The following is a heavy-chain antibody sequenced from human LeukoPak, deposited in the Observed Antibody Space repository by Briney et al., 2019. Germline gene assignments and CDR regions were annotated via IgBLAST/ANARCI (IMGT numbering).Heavy chain of an antibody. CDR3: AREMYYYDSSGYYTFDY. CDR1: GDSVSSNSAA. V-gene: IGHV6-1*01. CDR2: TYYRSKWYN. D-gene: IGHD3-22*01. J-gene: IGHJ4*02. Sequence: SQTLSLTCAISGDSVSSNSAAWNWIRQSPSRGLEWLGRTYYRSKWYNDYAVSVKSRITINPDTSKNQFSLQLNSVTPEDRAVYYCAREMYYYDSSGYYTFDYWGQGTLVTVSS.